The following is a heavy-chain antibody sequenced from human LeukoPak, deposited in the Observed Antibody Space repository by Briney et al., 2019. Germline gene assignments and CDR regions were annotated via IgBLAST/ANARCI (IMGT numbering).Heavy chain of an antibody. CDR1: GGSISSGGYY. J-gene: IGHJ4*02. D-gene: IGHD3-3*01. CDR2: IYYSGST. CDR3: AREGRTKSGIDY. V-gene: IGHV4-31*03. Sequence: SENLSLASTVSGGSISSGGYYWSWIRQHPGKGLEWIGYIYYSGSTYYNPSLKSRVTISVDTSKNQFSLKLSSVTAADTAVYYCAREGRTKSGIDYWGQGTLVTVSS.